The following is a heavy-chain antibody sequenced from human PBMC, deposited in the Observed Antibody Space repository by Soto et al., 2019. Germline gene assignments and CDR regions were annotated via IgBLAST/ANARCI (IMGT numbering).Heavy chain of an antibody. D-gene: IGHD2-21*02. CDR3: ARTAYCGGDCYPVYYYGMDV. Sequence: QVQLQESGPGLVKPSQTLSLTCTVSGGSISSGDYYWSWIRQPPGKGLEWIGYIYYSGSTYYNPSLKSRVTKSVDTSKNQFSLKLSSVTAADTAVYYCARTAYCGGDCYPVYYYGMDVWGQGTTVTVSS. CDR2: IYYSGST. CDR1: GGSISSGDYY. J-gene: IGHJ6*02. V-gene: IGHV4-30-4*01.